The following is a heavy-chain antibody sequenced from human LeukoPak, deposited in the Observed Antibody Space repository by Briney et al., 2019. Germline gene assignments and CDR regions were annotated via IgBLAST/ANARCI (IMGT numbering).Heavy chain of an antibody. CDR3: GKEGGA. J-gene: IGHJ5*02. CDR1: GFRFSDFT. CDR2: IGGRGGST. D-gene: IGHD3-16*01. V-gene: IGHV3-23*01. Sequence: PGGSLRLSCAASGFRFSDFTMTWVRQAPGKGPEWVLAIGGRGGSTYYADSVGGRFTISRDNSKDMVYLQMNSLKVEDTATYYCGKEGGAWGQGTKVTVSS.